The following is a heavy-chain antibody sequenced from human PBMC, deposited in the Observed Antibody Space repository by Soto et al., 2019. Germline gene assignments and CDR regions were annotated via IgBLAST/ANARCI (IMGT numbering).Heavy chain of an antibody. D-gene: IGHD4-4*01. Sequence: GGSLRLSCAASGFTFSSYAMSWVRQAPGKGLEWVSAISGSGGSTYYADSVKGRFTISRDNSKNTLYLQMNSLRAEDTAVYYCAKDQASNYVYYYYMDVWGKGTTVTVS. CDR1: GFTFSSYA. CDR3: AKDQASNYVYYYYMDV. CDR2: ISGSGGST. V-gene: IGHV3-23*01. J-gene: IGHJ6*03.